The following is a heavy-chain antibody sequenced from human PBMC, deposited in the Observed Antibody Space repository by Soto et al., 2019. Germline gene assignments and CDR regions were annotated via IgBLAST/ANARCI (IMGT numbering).Heavy chain of an antibody. D-gene: IGHD3-9*01. CDR2: ISPHNRNT. J-gene: IGHJ4*03. Sequence: ASVKVSCKASGYTFGHFYITWVRQAPGQGLEWMGAISPHNRNTNYAEKFRRRVTMTTDTSTTTAYMELRSLRSDDTAVYYCARDEGGYDILTGYYKAHHFDQWGKGAWSPS. CDR1: GYTFGHFY. CDR3: ARDEGGYDILTGYYKAHHFDQ. V-gene: IGHV1-18*01.